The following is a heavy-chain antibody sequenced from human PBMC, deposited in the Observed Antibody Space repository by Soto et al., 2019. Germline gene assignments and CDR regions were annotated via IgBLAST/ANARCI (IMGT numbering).Heavy chain of an antibody. CDR2: IYHSGST. Sequence: TSETLSLTCAVSGGSISSGGYSWSWIRQPPGKGLECIGYIYHSGSTYYNPSLKSRVTISVDRSKNQFSLKLSSVTAADTAVYHCAKEPSRRGGCFDYWGQGTLVTVSS. D-gene: IGHD6-19*01. CDR1: GGSISSGGYS. CDR3: AKEPSRRGGCFDY. V-gene: IGHV4-30-2*01. J-gene: IGHJ4*02.